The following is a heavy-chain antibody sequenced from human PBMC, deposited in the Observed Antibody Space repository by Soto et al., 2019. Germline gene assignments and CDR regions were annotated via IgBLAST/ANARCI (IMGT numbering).Heavy chain of an antibody. CDR3: ARVSSSWDFDY. Sequence: ASGYTFTSYYMHWVRQAPGQGLEWMGIINPSGGSTSYAQKFQGRVTMTRDTSTSTVYMEPSSLRSEDTAVYYCARVSSSWDFDYWGQGTLVTVSS. V-gene: IGHV1-46*01. CDR2: INPSGGST. D-gene: IGHD6-13*01. CDR1: GYTFTSYY. J-gene: IGHJ4*02.